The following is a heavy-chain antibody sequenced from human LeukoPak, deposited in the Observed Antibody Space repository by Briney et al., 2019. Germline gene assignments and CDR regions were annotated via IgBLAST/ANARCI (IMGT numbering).Heavy chain of an antibody. CDR2: FYNSGNI. CDR3: ARGSWLNPRDTYYFDY. CDR1: GDSISGGNRY. Sequence: SQTLSLTCTVSGDSISGGNRYWSWVRQPAGEGREWIGRFYNSGNIKYNPSLKSRVTISVDTSKNQFSLKLSSVTAADTAVYYCARGSWLNPRDTYYFDYWGQGTLVTVSS. V-gene: IGHV4-61*02. J-gene: IGHJ4*02. D-gene: IGHD6-13*01.